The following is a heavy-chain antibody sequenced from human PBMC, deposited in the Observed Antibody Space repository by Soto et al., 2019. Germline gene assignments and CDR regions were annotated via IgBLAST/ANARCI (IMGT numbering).Heavy chain of an antibody. J-gene: IGHJ6*02. D-gene: IGHD3-10*01. V-gene: IGHV3-7*05. Sequence: EVQLVESGGGLVQPGGSLRLSCAASGFTFSSYWMSWVRQAPGKGLEWVANIKQDGSEKYYVDSVKGRFTISRDNAKNSLYLQMNSLRAEDTAVYYCARDVPRSYYSPVVMDVWGQGTTVTVSS. CDR2: IKQDGSEK. CDR1: GFTFSSYW. CDR3: ARDVPRSYYSPVVMDV.